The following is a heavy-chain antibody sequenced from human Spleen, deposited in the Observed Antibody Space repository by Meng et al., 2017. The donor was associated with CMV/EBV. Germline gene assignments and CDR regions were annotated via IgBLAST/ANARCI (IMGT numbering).Heavy chain of an antibody. CDR1: GGTFSSYA. CDR3: ATLKAVAGPANIFDF. CDR2: IIPMFGTP. V-gene: IGHV1-69*05. D-gene: IGHD6-19*01. J-gene: IGHJ3*01. Sequence: SVKVSCKASGGTFSSYAISWVRQAPGQGLEWMGGIIPMFGTPNDAQKFQGRVTISTDESTSTVYMELSSLRSEDTAVYYCATLKAVAGPANIFDFWGQGTMVTVSS.